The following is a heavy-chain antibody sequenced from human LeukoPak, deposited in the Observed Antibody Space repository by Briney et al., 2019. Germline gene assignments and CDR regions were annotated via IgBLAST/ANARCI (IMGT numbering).Heavy chain of an antibody. CDR2: INAGNGNT. D-gene: IGHD6-13*01. J-gene: IGHJ5*02. CDR1: GYTFTSYA. Sequence: ASVKVSCKASGYTFTSYAMHWVRQAPGQRLEWMGWINAGNGNTKYSQKFQGRVTITRDTSASTAYMELSSLRSEDTAVYYCARDRDSSWYMEDNWFDPWGQGTLVTASS. V-gene: IGHV1-3*01. CDR3: ARDRDSSWYMEDNWFDP.